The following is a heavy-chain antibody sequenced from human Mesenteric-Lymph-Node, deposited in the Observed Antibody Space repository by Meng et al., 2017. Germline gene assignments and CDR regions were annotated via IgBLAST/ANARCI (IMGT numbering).Heavy chain of an antibody. D-gene: IGHD5-18*01. V-gene: IGHV4-38-2*02. Sequence: GSLRLSCTVSGYSISSGYYWGWIRQPPGKGLERIGSIYHSGSTYYNPSLKSRVTISVDTSKNQFSLKLSSVTAADTAVYYCARDVRYSYSPSMDVWGQGTTVTVSS. CDR3: ARDVRYSYSPSMDV. J-gene: IGHJ6*02. CDR2: IYHSGST. CDR1: GYSISSGYY.